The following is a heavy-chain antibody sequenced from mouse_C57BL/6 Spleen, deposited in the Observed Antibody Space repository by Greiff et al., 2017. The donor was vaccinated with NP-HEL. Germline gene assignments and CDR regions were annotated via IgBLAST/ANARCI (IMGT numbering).Heavy chain of an antibody. Sequence: QVQLQQPGAELVKPGASVKLSCKASGYTFTSYWMQWVKQRPGQGLEWIGEIDPSDSYTNYNQKFKGKATLTVDTSSSTAYMQLSSLTSEDSAVYYCARYGPDYYAMDYWGQGTSVTVSS. CDR3: ARYGPDYYAMDY. D-gene: IGHD1-1*02. CDR1: GYTFTSYW. V-gene: IGHV1-50*01. CDR2: IDPSDSYT. J-gene: IGHJ4*01.